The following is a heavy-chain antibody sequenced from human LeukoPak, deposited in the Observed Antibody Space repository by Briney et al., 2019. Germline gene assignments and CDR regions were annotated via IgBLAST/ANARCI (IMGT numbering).Heavy chain of an antibody. CDR2: IIPIFGIA. V-gene: IGHV1-69*04. CDR3: ARGRVLLWFGEVYYYYGMDV. CDR1: GGTFSSYA. D-gene: IGHD3-10*01. Sequence: ASVKVSCKASGGTFSSYAISWVRQAPGQGLEWMGRIIPIFGIANYAQKFQGRVTITADKSTSTAYMELSSLRSEDTAVYYCARGRVLLWFGEVYYYYGMDVWGKGTTVTVSS. J-gene: IGHJ6*04.